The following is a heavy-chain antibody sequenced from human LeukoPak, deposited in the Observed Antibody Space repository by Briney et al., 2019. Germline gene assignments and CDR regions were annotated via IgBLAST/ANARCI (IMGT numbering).Heavy chain of an antibody. CDR2: ISSSSSTI. CDR3: ARAAIAAARIYYYMDV. V-gene: IGHV3-48*04. CDR1: GFTFSSFG. Sequence: GGSLRLSCAASGFTFSSFGMNWVRQAPGKGLEWVSYISSSSSTIYHADSVKGRFTISRDNAENSLYLQMNSLRAEDTAVYYCARAAIAAARIYYYMDVWGKGTTVTVSS. J-gene: IGHJ6*03. D-gene: IGHD6-13*01.